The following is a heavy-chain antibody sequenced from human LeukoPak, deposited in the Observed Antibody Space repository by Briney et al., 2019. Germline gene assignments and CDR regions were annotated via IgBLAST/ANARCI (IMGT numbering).Heavy chain of an antibody. D-gene: IGHD6-13*01. CDR1: GYSISSGYY. Sequence: SETLSLTCTVSGYSISSGYYWGWIRQPPGKGLEWIGRIYHSGSTYYNPSLKSRVTISVDTSKNQFSLKLSSVTAADTAVYYCARDSSSWYTYYFDYWGQGTLVTVSS. CDR2: IYHSGST. V-gene: IGHV4-38-2*02. CDR3: ARDSSSWYTYYFDY. J-gene: IGHJ4*02.